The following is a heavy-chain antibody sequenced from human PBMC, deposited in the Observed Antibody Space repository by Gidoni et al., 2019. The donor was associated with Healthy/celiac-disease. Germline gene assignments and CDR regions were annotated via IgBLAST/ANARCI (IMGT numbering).Heavy chain of an antibody. V-gene: IGHV3-13*01. D-gene: IGHD6-19*01. Sequence: EVQLVESGGGLVQPGGYLRRSCSASGITFSSYSMHGVRQATGKGLELVSAIVTAGDTYYPGSVQGLFTISRENAKNSLYLQLNSLRAVDTAVYYCASEGQVAVAGAVDVWGKGTTVTVSS. CDR2: IVTAGDT. CDR1: GITFSSYS. CDR3: ASEGQVAVAGAVDV. J-gene: IGHJ6*04.